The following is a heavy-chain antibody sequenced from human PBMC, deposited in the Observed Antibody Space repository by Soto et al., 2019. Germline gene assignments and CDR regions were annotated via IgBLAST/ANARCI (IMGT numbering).Heavy chain of an antibody. D-gene: IGHD2-15*01. CDR3: ARQSGIYYYYGMDV. Sequence: GRSMRLSCAASGFTVSSNYMSRVSQAPGKGLEWGSVIYSGGSTYYADSVKGRFTISRDNSKNTLYLQMNSLRAEDTAVYYCARQSGIYYYYGMDVWGQGTTVTVSS. V-gene: IGHV3-53*01. CDR1: GFTVSSNY. J-gene: IGHJ6*02. CDR2: IYSGGST.